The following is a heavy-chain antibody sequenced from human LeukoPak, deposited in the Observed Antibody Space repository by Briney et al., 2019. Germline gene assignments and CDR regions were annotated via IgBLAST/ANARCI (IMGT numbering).Heavy chain of an antibody. CDR3: ARDPGRGDY. D-gene: IGHD3-10*01. CDR2: ITSGSSYI. Sequence: PGGSLRLSCAASGFTFSSYNMNWVRQAPGKGLEWVSSITSGSSYIYYADSVKGRFTISRDNAKNSLYLQMNSLRAEDTAVYYCARDPGRGDYWGQGTLVTVSS. CDR1: GFTFSSYN. J-gene: IGHJ4*02. V-gene: IGHV3-21*01.